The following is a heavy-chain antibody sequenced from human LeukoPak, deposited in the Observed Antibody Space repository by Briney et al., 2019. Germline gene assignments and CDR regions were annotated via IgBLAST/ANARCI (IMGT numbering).Heavy chain of an antibody. J-gene: IGHJ4*02. D-gene: IGHD3-22*01. V-gene: IGHV3-11*06. CDR3: ARVASITMICDF. CDR2: ISTSGRYT. CDR1: GFTLSGYY. Sequence: GGSLRLSCAASGFTLSGYYMSWIRQAPGKGLEWVSYISTSGRYTNYTDSVKGRFTISRDNAKNSLFLQMNSLRAEDTAVYYCARVASITMICDFWGQGTLVTVSS.